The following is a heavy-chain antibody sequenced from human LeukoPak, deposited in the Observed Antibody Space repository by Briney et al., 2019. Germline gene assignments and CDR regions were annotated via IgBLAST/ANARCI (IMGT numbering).Heavy chain of an antibody. CDR3: ARIRCDYGSGSYVDY. V-gene: IGHV2-70*01. Sequence: LRLSCAASGFTFSSYAMSWIRQPPGKALEWLALIDWDDDKYYSTSLKTRLTISKDTSKNQVVLTMTNMDPVDTATYYCARIRCDYGSGSYVDYWGQGTLVTVSS. CDR1: GFTFSSYAM. CDR2: IDWDDDK. J-gene: IGHJ4*02. D-gene: IGHD3-10*01.